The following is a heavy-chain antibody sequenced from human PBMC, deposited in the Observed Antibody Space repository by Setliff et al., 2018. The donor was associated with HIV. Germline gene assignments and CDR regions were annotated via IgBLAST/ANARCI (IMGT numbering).Heavy chain of an antibody. CDR2: IYHSGIV. V-gene: IGHV4-34*01. D-gene: IGHD2-2*01. CDR1: GAPFNGYY. J-gene: IGHJ4*02. CDR3: VTSSSWSSRLNF. Sequence: SETLSLTCAVYGAPFNGYYWAWIRQSPAKGLEWIGEIYHSGIVNYNPSLQSRVTISVDTSKNQFSLKVTSVTAADTAVYYCVTSSSWSSRLNFWGPGMLVTVSS.